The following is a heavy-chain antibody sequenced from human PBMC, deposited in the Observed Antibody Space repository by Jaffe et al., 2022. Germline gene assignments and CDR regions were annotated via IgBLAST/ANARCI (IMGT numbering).Heavy chain of an antibody. Sequence: EVQMLESGGGLVQPGGSLRLSCAASGFTFTNYAVNWVRQAPGRGLEWVAGVTGSGANTFYGDSVRGRFTISRDNSKNTVYLQMSRLRAEDTAIYYCAKEVLSTSKGSFDEWGQGTKVTVSS. CDR1: GFTFTNYA. CDR2: VTGSGANT. D-gene: IGHD2-2*01. J-gene: IGHJ3*01. CDR3: AKEVLSTSKGSFDE. V-gene: IGHV3-23*01.